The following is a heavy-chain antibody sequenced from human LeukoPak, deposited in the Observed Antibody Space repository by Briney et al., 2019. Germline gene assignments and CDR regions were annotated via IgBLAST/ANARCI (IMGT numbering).Heavy chain of an antibody. Sequence: GGSLRLSCAASGFTFSNYWMTWVRQAPGKGLEWVANIKQDGSEKYYVDSVKGRFTISRDNAENSLYLQMNSLRGEDTAVYYCARVSYDSSGYYYVRWFDPWGQGTLVTVSS. J-gene: IGHJ5*02. CDR1: GFTFSNYW. D-gene: IGHD3-22*01. CDR2: IKQDGSEK. V-gene: IGHV3-7*03. CDR3: ARVSYDSSGYYYVRWFDP.